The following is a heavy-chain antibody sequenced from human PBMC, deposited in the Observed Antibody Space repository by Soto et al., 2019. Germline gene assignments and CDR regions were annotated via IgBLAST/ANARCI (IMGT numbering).Heavy chain of an antibody. CDR2: IHNSGST. J-gene: IGHJ4*02. CDR3: ARVNVTLDL. D-gene: IGHD2-21*02. V-gene: IGHV4-59*08. CDR1: GGSISNSY. Sequence: LSLTCTVSGGSISNSYWSWVRQPPGKGLEWIGYIHNSGSTNYNPSLKSRVTISLDTSKNRVSLELTSVTAEDTAVYYCARVNVTLDLWGLGTLVTVSS.